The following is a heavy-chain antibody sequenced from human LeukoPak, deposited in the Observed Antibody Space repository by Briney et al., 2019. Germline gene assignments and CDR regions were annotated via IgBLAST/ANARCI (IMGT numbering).Heavy chain of an antibody. CDR1: GFTFSSYA. J-gene: IGHJ4*02. CDR3: AKGSPGPFIVVVPAAMDY. D-gene: IGHD2-2*01. V-gene: IGHV3-23*01. Sequence: GGSLRLSCAASGFTFSSYAMSWVRQAPGKGLEWVSAISGSGGSTYYADSVKGRFTISRDNSKNTLYLQMNSLRAEDTAVYYCAKGSPGPFIVVVPAAMDYWGQGTLVTVSS. CDR2: ISGSGGST.